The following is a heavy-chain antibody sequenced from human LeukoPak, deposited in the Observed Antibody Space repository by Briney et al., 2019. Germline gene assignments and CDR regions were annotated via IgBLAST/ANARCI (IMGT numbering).Heavy chain of an antibody. CDR1: GGSISSGGYY. V-gene: IGHV4-31*03. CDR3: ARGGVAGIDGFDI. D-gene: IGHD6-19*01. CDR2: IYYSGSS. J-gene: IGHJ3*02. Sequence: SQTLSLTCTVSGGSISSGGYYWSWIRQHPGKGLEWIGYIYYSGSSNYNPSLKSRVTISVDTSKNHFSLKLSSVTAADTAVYYCARGGVAGIDGFDIWGQGTMVTVSS.